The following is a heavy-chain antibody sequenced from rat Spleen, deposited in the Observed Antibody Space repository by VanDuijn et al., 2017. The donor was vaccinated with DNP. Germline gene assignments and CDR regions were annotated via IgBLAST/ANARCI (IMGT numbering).Heavy chain of an antibody. CDR2: ISYSGST. V-gene: IGHV3-1*01. Sequence: EVQLQESGPGLVKPSQSLSLTCSVTGYSIISNYWGWIRKFPGNKMEWMGYISYSGSTSYNPSLKSLISITRDTSKNQFFLQLNSVTTEDTARYYCARQGITMMVMGVMDAWGQGTSVTVSS. CDR3: ARQGITMMVMGVMDA. CDR1: GYSIISNY. J-gene: IGHJ4*01. D-gene: IGHD1-12*03.